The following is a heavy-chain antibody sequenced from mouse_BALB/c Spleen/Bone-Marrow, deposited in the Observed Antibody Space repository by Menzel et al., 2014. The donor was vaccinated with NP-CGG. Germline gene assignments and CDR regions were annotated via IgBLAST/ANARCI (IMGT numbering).Heavy chain of an antibody. D-gene: IGHD2-3*01. V-gene: IGHV14-3*02. CDR3: ARDDPWGFAY. CDR2: IDPANGNT. CDR1: GFNIKDTY. Sequence: EVKVEESGAELVKPGASVKLSCTASGFNIKDTYMHWVKRRPEQGLEWIGRIDPANGNTKYDPKFQGKATITADTSSNTAYLQLSSLTSEDTAVYYCARDDPWGFAYWGQGTLVTVSA. J-gene: IGHJ3*01.